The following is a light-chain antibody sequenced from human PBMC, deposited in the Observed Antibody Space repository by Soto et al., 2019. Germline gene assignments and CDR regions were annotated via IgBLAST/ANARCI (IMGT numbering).Light chain of an antibody. CDR2: DAS. CDR3: QQYGSSGT. Sequence: EIVLTQSPGTLSLSPGESATLSCRASQSVSSNYLAWYQQKPGQAPRLLMYDASTRATGIPDRFSGSGSGTDFTLTISRLEPEDFAVYYCQQYGSSGTFGQGTRWIS. CDR1: QSVSSNY. J-gene: IGKJ1*01. V-gene: IGKV3-20*01.